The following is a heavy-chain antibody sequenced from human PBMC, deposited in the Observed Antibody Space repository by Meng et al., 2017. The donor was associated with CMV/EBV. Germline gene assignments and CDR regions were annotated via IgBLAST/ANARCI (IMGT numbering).Heavy chain of an antibody. V-gene: IGHV3-49*04. CDR2: IRSKAYGGTT. CDR1: GFTFGDYA. Sequence: GGSLRLSCTASGFTFGDYAMSWVRQAPGKGLEWVGFIRSKAYGGTTEYAASVKGRFTISRDDSKSIAYLQMNSLKTEDTAVYYCTRDGYDFWSGYPDAFDIWGQGTMVTVSS. CDR3: TRDGYDFWSGYPDAFDI. J-gene: IGHJ3*02. D-gene: IGHD3-3*01.